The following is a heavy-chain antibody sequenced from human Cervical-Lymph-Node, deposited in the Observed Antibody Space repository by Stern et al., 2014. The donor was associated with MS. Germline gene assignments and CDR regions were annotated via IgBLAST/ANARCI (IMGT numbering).Heavy chain of an antibody. CDR3: ARNMEGYDTSGYAYWYFDL. CDR1: GYTFTDYY. CDR2: INPNSGGP. Sequence: QVQLVQSGAEVKKPGASVKVSCKASGYTFTDYYIHWVRQAPGQGLEWMGWINPNSGGPNYEQKFQGRVTMTGDTSISTAYMELSRLRSDDTAVYYCARNMEGYDTSGYAYWYFDLWSRGTLVTVSS. V-gene: IGHV1-2*02. D-gene: IGHD3-22*01. J-gene: IGHJ2*01.